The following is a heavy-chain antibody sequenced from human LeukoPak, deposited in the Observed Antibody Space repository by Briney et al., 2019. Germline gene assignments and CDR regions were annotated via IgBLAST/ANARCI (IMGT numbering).Heavy chain of an antibody. J-gene: IGHJ6*02. Sequence: SETLSLTCTVSGDSISTYYWTWIRQPPGKGLEWLGYIYYSGRTDYNPSLKNRVTISVDTSKNQFSLKLRSVTASDTAVYYCARLRGGSYAPDAYFYYGMDVWGQGTTVIVSS. D-gene: IGHD1-26*01. CDR2: IYYSGRT. CDR1: GDSISTYY. V-gene: IGHV4-59*08. CDR3: ARLRGGSYAPDAYFYYGMDV.